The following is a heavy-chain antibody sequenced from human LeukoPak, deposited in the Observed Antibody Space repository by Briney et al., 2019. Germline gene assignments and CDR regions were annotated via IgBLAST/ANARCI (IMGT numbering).Heavy chain of an antibody. V-gene: IGHV4-61*01. D-gene: IGHD5-12*01. Sequence: SETLSLTCTVSGGSVSSGSYYWSWIRQPPGKGLEWIGYIYYSGSTNYNPSLKSRVTISVDTSKNQFSLKLSSVTAADTAVYYCVRVVVATLGVHWFDPWGQGTLVTVSS. CDR2: IYYSGST. CDR3: VRVVVATLGVHWFDP. CDR1: GGSVSSGSYY. J-gene: IGHJ5*02.